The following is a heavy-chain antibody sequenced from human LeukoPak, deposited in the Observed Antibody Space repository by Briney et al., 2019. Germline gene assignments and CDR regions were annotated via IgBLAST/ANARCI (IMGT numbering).Heavy chain of an antibody. D-gene: IGHD3-3*01. Sequence: SETLSLTCTVSGGSISSYYWSWIRQPPGKGLEWIGYIYYSGSTNYNPSLKSRVTISVDTSKNQFSLKLSPVTAADTAVYYCARGPYYDFWSGYYSIYYFDYWGQGTLVTVSS. V-gene: IGHV4-59*01. J-gene: IGHJ4*02. CDR1: GGSISSYY. CDR2: IYYSGST. CDR3: ARGPYYDFWSGYYSIYYFDY.